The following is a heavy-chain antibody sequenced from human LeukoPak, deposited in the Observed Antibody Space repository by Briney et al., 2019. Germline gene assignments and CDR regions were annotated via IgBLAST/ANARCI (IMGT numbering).Heavy chain of an antibody. CDR1: GVSISSGNYY. J-gene: IGHJ4*02. CDR2: IHHSGST. D-gene: IGHD1-20*01. V-gene: IGHV4-30-4*08. CDR3: ATQGGSYNWNEFDY. Sequence: PSETLSLTCTVSGVSISSGNYYWSWIRQHPGKGLEWIGYIHHSGSTYYNPSLKSRVIISVDTSKNQFSLKLSSVTAADTAVYYCATQGGSYNWNEFDYWGQGTLVTVSS.